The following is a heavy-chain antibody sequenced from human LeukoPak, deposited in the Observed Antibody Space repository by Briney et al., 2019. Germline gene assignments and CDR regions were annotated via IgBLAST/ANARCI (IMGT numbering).Heavy chain of an antibody. CDR3: ARLGYSYGSYYYYGMDV. J-gene: IGHJ6*02. CDR1: GRSFSGYY. Sequence: SETLSLTCAVYGRSFSGYYWSWIRQPPGKGLEWIGEINHSGSTNYNPSLKSRVTISVDTSKNQFSLKLSSVTAADTAVYYCARLGYSYGSYYYYGMDVWGQGTTVTVSS. V-gene: IGHV4-34*01. D-gene: IGHD5-18*01. CDR2: INHSGST.